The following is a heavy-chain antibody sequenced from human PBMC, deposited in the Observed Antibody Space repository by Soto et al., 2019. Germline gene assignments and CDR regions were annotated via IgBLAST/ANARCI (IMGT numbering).Heavy chain of an antibody. D-gene: IGHD3-10*01. V-gene: IGHV4-34*01. J-gene: IGHJ5*02. CDR2: INHSGST. CDR1: GGSFSGYY. CDR3: ARGRGYYGSAQGGP. Sequence: SETLSLTCAVYGGSFSGYYWSWIRQPPGKGLEWIGEINHSGSTNYNPSLKSRVTISVDTSKNQFSLKLSSVTAADTAVYYCARGRGYYGSAQGGPWGQGTLVTVS.